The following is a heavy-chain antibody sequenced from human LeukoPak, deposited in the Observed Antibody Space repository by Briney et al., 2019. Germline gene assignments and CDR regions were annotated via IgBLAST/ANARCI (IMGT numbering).Heavy chain of an antibody. J-gene: IGHJ4*02. CDR2: ISGSGGST. CDR1: GFTFSSYA. CDR3: AYCGGDCYSRGYYFDY. V-gene: IGHV3-23*01. Sequence: PGGSLRLSCAASGFTFSSYAMSWVRQAPGKGLEWVSAISGSGGSTYYADSVKGRFTISRDNSKNTLYLQMNSLRAEDTAVYYCAYCGGDCYSRGYYFDYWGQGNLVTVSS. D-gene: IGHD2-21*01.